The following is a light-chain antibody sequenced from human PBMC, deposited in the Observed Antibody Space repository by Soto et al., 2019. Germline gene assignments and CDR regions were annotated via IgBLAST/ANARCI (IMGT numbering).Light chain of an antibody. CDR3: HQYYKWLLT. Sequence: EIVMTQSPATLSVSPGERVTLSCRASQSAISNLAWYQQKPGQTPRLLIYDAPTRATDIPARFSGSGSGTDFTLTISSLLSEDFAVYYCHQYYKWLLTFGGGTKVDI. J-gene: IGKJ4*01. CDR2: DAP. V-gene: IGKV3-15*01. CDR1: QSAISN.